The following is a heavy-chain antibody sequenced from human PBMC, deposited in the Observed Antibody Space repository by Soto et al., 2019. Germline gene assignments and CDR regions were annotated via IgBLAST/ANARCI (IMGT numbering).Heavy chain of an antibody. CDR3: AKDVTGAYDASSFVS. D-gene: IGHD2-21*02. CDR2: ISWNSRNI. V-gene: IGHV3-9*01. J-gene: IGHJ4*02. Sequence: DVQLVESGGGSVQPGRSLRLSCVASGFIFDDYGMHWVRQAPGQGLEWVAGISWNSRNIGYGDSVKGRFTISRDNGRNSLYLEMNSLRSEDTAVYYCAKDVTGAYDASSFVSWGQGTLVTVSS. CDR1: GFIFDDYG.